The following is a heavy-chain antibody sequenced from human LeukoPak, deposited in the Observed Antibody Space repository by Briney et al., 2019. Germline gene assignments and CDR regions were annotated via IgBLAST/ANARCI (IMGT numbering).Heavy chain of an antibody. Sequence: GRSLRLSCVGSGFTFDDYAMHWVRQAPGKGLEWVSGISWKSGTINYADSVKGRFTISRDNAKNSLYLQMSNLKFGDTALYYCVKGYCNSATCPFDYWGQGTLVTVSS. CDR3: VKGYCNSATCPFDY. J-gene: IGHJ4*02. D-gene: IGHD2-2*01. CDR1: GFTFDDYA. CDR2: ISWKSGTI. V-gene: IGHV3-9*01.